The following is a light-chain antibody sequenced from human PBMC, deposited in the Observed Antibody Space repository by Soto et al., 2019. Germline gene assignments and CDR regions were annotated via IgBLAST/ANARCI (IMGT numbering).Light chain of an antibody. J-gene: IGKJ4*01. CDR3: QQCGSSFLGVS. CDR2: ATS. V-gene: IGKV3-20*01. Sequence: GFKKSPCTLSLSPGERATLSCRASQSVSSSYLAWYQQKPGQAPRLLIYATSSRATGIPDRFSGSGSGTDFTLTISRLEPEDFAVYYCQQCGSSFLGVSFGGGTKVAIK. CDR1: QSVSSSY.